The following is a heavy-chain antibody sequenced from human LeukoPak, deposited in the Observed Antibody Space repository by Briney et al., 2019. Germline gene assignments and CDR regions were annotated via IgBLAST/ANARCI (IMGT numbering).Heavy chain of an antibody. CDR1: GFTFSSYW. D-gene: IGHD6-6*01. V-gene: IGHV3-23*01. Sequence: GGSLRLSCAASGFTFSSYWMSWVRQAPGKGLEWVSAISGSGGSTYYADSVKGRFTISRDNSKNTLYLQMNSLRAEDTAVYYCAKDEYSSSSFYYYYYMDVWGKGTTVTVSS. J-gene: IGHJ6*03. CDR2: ISGSGGST. CDR3: AKDEYSSSSFYYYYYMDV.